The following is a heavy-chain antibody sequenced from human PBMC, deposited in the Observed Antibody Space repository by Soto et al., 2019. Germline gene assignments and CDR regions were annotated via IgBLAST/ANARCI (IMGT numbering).Heavy chain of an antibody. CDR2: IIPIFGTA. CDR1: GGTFSSYA. CDR3: ASSPNIVATIAYYYYYYGMDV. Sequence: SVNVSCKXSGGTFSSYAISWVRQAPGQGLEWMGGIIPIFGTANYAQKFQGRVTITADESTSTAYMELSSLRSGDTAVYYCASSPNIVATIAYYYYYYGMDVWGQGTTVTVSS. V-gene: IGHV1-69*13. D-gene: IGHD5-12*01. J-gene: IGHJ6*02.